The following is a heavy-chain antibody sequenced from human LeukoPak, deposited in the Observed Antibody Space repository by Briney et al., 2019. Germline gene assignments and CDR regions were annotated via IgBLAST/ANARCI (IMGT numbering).Heavy chain of an antibody. CDR1: GFTFSSYS. CDR2: ISSSSSYI. J-gene: IGHJ4*02. CDR3: ARELNAVAHS. Sequence: PGGSLRLSCAASGFTFSSYSLNWVRQAPGKGLEWVSSISSSSSYIYYADSVKGRFTISRDNAKNSLYLQMNSLRAEDTAVYYCARELNAVAHSWGQGTLVTVSS. V-gene: IGHV3-21*01. D-gene: IGHD6-19*01.